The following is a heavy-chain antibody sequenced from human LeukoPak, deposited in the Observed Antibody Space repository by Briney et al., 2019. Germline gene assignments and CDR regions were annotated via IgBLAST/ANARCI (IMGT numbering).Heavy chain of an antibody. CDR2: ISSSGSLI. Sequence: GRSLRLSCAASGFIFSSFRMNWVRQAPGKGLECVSSISSSGSLIYYADSMKGRFTVSRDNATSSLLLQLNSLRAEDTAVYYCARNYYDSSGYYYAFDYWGQGTLATVSS. J-gene: IGHJ4*02. CDR3: ARNYYDSSGYYYAFDY. V-gene: IGHV3-21*01. CDR1: GFIFSSFR. D-gene: IGHD3-22*01.